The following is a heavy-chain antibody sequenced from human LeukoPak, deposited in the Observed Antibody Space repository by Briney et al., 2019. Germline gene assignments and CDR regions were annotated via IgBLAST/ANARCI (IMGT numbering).Heavy chain of an antibody. D-gene: IGHD3-9*01. V-gene: IGHV3-11*01. J-gene: IGHJ4*02. Sequence: GGSLRLSCAASGLTFSDYYMSWIRQAPGKGLEWVSYISSSGSTIYYADSVKGRFTISRDSAKNSLYLQMNSLRAEDTAVYYCARDSRILTVAVDFDYWGQGTLVTVSS. CDR1: GLTFSDYY. CDR2: ISSSGSTI. CDR3: ARDSRILTVAVDFDY.